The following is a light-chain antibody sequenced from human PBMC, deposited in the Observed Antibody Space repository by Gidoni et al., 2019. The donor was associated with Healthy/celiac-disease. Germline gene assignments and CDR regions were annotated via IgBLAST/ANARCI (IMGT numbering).Light chain of an antibody. J-gene: IGKJ5*01. Sequence: DIVLTQSPATLSLSPGERATLSCRASQSVSSYLAWYQQKPGQAPSLLINDASNRATGIPARLSGSGSGTDFTLTISSLEPEDFAVYYCQQRSNWPPSITFGQGTRLEIK. V-gene: IGKV3-11*01. CDR1: QSVSSY. CDR2: DAS. CDR3: QQRSNWPPSIT.